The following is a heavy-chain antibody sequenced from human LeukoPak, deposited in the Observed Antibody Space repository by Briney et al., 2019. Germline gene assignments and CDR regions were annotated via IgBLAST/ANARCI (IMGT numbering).Heavy chain of an antibody. Sequence: GGSLRLSCAASGFTFSSYSMNWVRQAPGKGLEWVSSISSSSSYIYYADSVKGRFTISRDNAKNSLYLQMNSLRAEDTAVYYCARAVYCGGDCYSPIDIWGQGTMVTVSS. CDR2: ISSSSSYI. V-gene: IGHV3-21*01. D-gene: IGHD2-21*02. CDR3: ARAVYCGGDCYSPIDI. CDR1: GFTFSSYS. J-gene: IGHJ3*02.